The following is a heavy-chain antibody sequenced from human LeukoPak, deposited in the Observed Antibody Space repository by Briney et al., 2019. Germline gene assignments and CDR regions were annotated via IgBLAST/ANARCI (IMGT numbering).Heavy chain of an antibody. CDR2: INPNSGGT. V-gene: IGHV1-2*02. J-gene: IGHJ4*02. CDR1: GYTFTGHY. CDR3: ARGKSSGWYCDY. Sequence: GASVKVSCKASGYTFTGHYMHWVRQAPGQGLEWMGWINPNSGGTNYAQKFQGRVTMTRDTSISTAYMELSRLRSGDTAVYYCARGKSSGWYCDYWGQGTLVTVSS. D-gene: IGHD6-19*01.